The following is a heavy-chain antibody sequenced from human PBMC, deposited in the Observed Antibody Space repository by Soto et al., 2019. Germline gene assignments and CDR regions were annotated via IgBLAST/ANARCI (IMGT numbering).Heavy chain of an antibody. Sequence: PSETLSLTCAVYGGSFSGYYWSWIRQPPGKGLEWIGEINHSGSTNYNPSLKSRVTISVDTSKNQFSLKLSSVTAADTAVYYCARGMVRGTYYYYGMDGWGQGTTVTVAS. CDR3: ARGMVRGTYYYYGMDG. D-gene: IGHD3-10*01. CDR2: INHSGST. J-gene: IGHJ6*02. V-gene: IGHV4-34*01. CDR1: GGSFSGYY.